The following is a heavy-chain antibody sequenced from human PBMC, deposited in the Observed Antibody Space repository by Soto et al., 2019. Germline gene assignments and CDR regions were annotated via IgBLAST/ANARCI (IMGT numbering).Heavy chain of an antibody. CDR1: GYTFTSYA. CDR2: INAGNGNT. Sequence: ASVKVSCKASGYTFTSYAMHWVRQAPGQRLEWMGWINAGNGNTKYSQKFQGRVTMTRNTSKSTAYMELSSLRSEDTAVYYCASIAARSDHGGVDWGQGTLVTVSS. J-gene: IGHJ4*02. D-gene: IGHD6-6*01. V-gene: IGHV1-3*01. CDR3: ASIAARSDHGGVD.